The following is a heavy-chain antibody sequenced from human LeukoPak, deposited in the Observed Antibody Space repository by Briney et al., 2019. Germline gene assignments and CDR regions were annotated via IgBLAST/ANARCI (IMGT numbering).Heavy chain of an antibody. Sequence: ASVKVSYKASGFTFTSSAMQWVRQARGQRLEWIGWIVVGSGNTNYAQKFQERVTITRDMSTSTAYMELSSLRSEDTAVYYCAADPDPLYSSGSSWGQGTLVTVSS. CDR2: IVVGSGNT. CDR1: GFTFTSSA. J-gene: IGHJ5*02. CDR3: AADPDPLYSSGSS. V-gene: IGHV1-58*02. D-gene: IGHD6-19*01.